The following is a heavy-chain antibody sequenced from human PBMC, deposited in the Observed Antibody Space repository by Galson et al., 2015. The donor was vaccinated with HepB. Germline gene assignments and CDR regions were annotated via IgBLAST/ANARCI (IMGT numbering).Heavy chain of an antibody. CDR3: AREPSAGAT. Sequence: SLRLSCAASGFTFSSYSMNWVRLPPGKGLEWVSYFHSATNTIYYADPVKGRFTISRDNAKNSLYLQMNNLRAEDTALYYCAREPSAGATWGQGTLVTVSS. J-gene: IGHJ4*02. V-gene: IGHV3-48*04. D-gene: IGHD4/OR15-4a*01. CDR1: GFTFSSYS. CDR2: FHSATNTI.